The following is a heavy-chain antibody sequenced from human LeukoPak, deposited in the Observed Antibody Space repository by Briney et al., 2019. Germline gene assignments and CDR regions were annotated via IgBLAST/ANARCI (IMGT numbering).Heavy chain of an antibody. CDR2: ISYDGSNK. CDR1: GFTFSSYG. D-gene: IGHD3-10*01. Sequence: GRSLRLSCAASGFTFSSYGMHWVRQAPGKGLEWVAVISYDGSNKYYADSVKGRFTISRVNSKNTLYLQMNSLRAEDTAVYYCAKEIMVRGVSDWFDPWGQGTLVTLSS. J-gene: IGHJ5*02. CDR3: AKEIMVRGVSDWFDP. V-gene: IGHV3-30*18.